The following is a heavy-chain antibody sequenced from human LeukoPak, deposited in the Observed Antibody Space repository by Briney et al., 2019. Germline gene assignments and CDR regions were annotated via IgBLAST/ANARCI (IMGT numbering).Heavy chain of an antibody. V-gene: IGHV3-7*03. CDR2: INQYGSEI. J-gene: IGHJ4*02. D-gene: IGHD2-2*01. CDR1: EFTFRNYW. Sequence: GGSLRLSCAASEFTFRNYWMTWVRQAPGKGLEWVANINQYGSEIYYVDSVKGRFTISRDNSKNTLYLQMNSLRAEDTAVYYCAKGRDIVVVPAAFYWGQGTLVTVSS. CDR3: AKGRDIVVVPAAFY.